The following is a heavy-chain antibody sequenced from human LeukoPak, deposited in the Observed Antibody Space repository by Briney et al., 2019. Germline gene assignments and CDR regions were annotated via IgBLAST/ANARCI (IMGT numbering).Heavy chain of an antibody. J-gene: IGHJ4*02. CDR2: IIPIFGTA. D-gene: IGHD1-26*01. CDR3: ARVKYEWGLPEGSFDY. Sequence: ASVKVSCKASGGTFSSYAISWVRQAPGQRLEWMGGIIPIFGTANYAQKFQGRVTITADESTSTAYMELSSLRSEDTAVYYCARVKYEWGLPEGSFDYWGQGTLVTVSS. CDR1: GGTFSSYA. V-gene: IGHV1-69*13.